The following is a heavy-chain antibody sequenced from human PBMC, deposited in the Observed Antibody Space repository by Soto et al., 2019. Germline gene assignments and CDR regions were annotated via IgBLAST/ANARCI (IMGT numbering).Heavy chain of an antibody. V-gene: IGHV4-31*03. Sequence: PSETLSLTCTVSGGSISSGGYYWSWIRQHPGKGLEWIGYIYYSGSTYYNPSLKSRVTISVDTSKNQFSLKLSSVTAADTAVYYCAREKASLMAPGDFDYWGQGTLVTVSS. CDR1: GGSISSGGYY. CDR3: AREKASLMAPGDFDY. J-gene: IGHJ4*02. CDR2: IYYSGST.